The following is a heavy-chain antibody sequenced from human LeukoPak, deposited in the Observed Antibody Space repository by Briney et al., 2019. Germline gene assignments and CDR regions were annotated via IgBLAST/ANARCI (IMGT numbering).Heavy chain of an antibody. D-gene: IGHD6-19*01. CDR1: GYTFTSYG. Sequence: ASVKVSCKASGYTFTSYGISWVRQAPGQGLEWMGWISAYNGNTNYAQKLQGRVTMTTDTSTSTAYMELRSLRSDDTAVYYCARDRGAVAGTLFHYYYGMDVWGQGTTVTVSS. CDR2: ISAYNGNT. CDR3: ARDRGAVAGTLFHYYYGMDV. J-gene: IGHJ6*02. V-gene: IGHV1-18*01.